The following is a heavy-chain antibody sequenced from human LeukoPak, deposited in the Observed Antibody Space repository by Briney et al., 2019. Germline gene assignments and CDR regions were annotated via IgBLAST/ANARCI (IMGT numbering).Heavy chain of an antibody. CDR2: ISSSSSTI. CDR1: GISFSSYC. D-gene: IGHD6-19*01. V-gene: IGHV3-48*02. J-gene: IGHJ4*02. Sequence: PGGSLRMSCGASGISFSSYCVNWVRQAPGKGLEWVSYISSSSSTIYYADSVKGRFTISRDNAKNSVYLQMNSLRDEDTAVYYCASAGSRHYWGQGTLVTVSS. CDR3: ASAGSRHY.